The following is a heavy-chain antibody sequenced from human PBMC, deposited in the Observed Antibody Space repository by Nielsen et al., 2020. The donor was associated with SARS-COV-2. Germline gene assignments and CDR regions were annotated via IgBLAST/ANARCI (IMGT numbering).Heavy chain of an antibody. CDR2: IWYDGSNK. Sequence: GGSLRLSCVASGFTFRNAWMTWVRQAPGKGLEWVAVIWYDGSNKYYADSVKGRFTISRDNSKNTLYLQMNSLRAEDTAVYYCASTWKTGDFDYWGQGTLVTVSS. CDR3: ASTWKTGDFDY. CDR1: GFTFRNAW. V-gene: IGHV3-33*08. D-gene: IGHD7-27*01. J-gene: IGHJ4*02.